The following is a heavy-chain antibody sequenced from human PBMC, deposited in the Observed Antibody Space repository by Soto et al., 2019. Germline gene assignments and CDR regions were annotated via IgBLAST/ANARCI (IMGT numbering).Heavy chain of an antibody. V-gene: IGHV3-30-3*01. CDR3: ARDNRITGIVAKIDL. D-gene: IGHD1-20*01. Sequence: PGGSLRLSCAASGFSFSDHAMHWVRRAPGKGLEWVALVAHDGTSKYYAGSVKGRFTISSDKSSNTLFLQMDSLDTEDTAVYYWARDNRITGIVAKIDLWGGGTLVTVSS. CDR2: VAHDGTSK. CDR1: GFSFSDHA. J-gene: IGHJ5*02.